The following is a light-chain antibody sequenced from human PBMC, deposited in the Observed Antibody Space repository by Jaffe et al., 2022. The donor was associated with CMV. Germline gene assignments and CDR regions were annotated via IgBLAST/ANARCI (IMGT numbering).Light chain of an antibody. CDR1: SRDVGSYNL. CDR2: EVT. J-gene: IGLJ3*02. CDR3: CSYAGSTTPNWV. Sequence: QSALTQPASVSGSPGQSITISCTGTSRDVGSYNLVSWYQQRPGEAPKLVIFEVTKRPSGVSNRFSGSKSGNTASLTISGLQAEDEADYYCCSYAGSTTPNWVFGGGTELTVL. V-gene: IGLV2-23*02.